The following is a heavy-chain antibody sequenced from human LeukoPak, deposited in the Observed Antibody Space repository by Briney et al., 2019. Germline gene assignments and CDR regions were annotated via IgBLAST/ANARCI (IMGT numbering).Heavy chain of an antibody. Sequence: PGGSLILSCAASGFTFSDHAMDWVRQAPGKGLEWVGRIRNKANSYTTEYAASVQGRFTVSRDDSKNSLYLQMNSMKTEDTAVYYCTRLVGANDWGQGTLVTVSS. CDR3: TRLVGAND. V-gene: IGHV3-72*01. CDR1: GFTFSDHA. D-gene: IGHD1-26*01. CDR2: IRNKANSYTT. J-gene: IGHJ4*02.